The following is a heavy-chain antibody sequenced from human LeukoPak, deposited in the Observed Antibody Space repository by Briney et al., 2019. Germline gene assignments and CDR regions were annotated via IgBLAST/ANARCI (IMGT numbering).Heavy chain of an antibody. CDR1: GGTFSSCA. J-gene: IGHJ4*02. CDR3: ARGRGYGDADFDY. Sequence: SVKVSCKASGGTFSSCAISWVRQAPGQGLEWMGGIIPIFGTANYAQKFQGRVTITADKSTSTAYMELSSLRSEDTAVYYCARGRGYGDADFDYWGQGTLVTVSS. V-gene: IGHV1-69*06. D-gene: IGHD4-17*01. CDR2: IIPIFGTA.